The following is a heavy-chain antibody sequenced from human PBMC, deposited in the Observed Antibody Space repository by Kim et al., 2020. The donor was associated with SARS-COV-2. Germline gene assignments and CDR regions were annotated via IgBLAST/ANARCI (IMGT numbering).Heavy chain of an antibody. CDR3: ARGGGTIAAAGLLDY. CDR1: GGSFSGYY. CDR2: INHSGST. V-gene: IGHV4-34*01. Sequence: SETLSLTCAVYGGSFSGYYWSWIRQPPGKGLEWIGEINHSGSTNYNPSLKSRVTISVDTSKNQFSLKLSSVTAADTAVYYCARGGGTIAAAGLLDYWGQGTLVTVSS. J-gene: IGHJ4*02. D-gene: IGHD6-13*01.